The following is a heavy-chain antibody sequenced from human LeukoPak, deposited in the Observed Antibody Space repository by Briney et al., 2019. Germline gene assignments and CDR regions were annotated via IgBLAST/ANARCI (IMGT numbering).Heavy chain of an antibody. V-gene: IGHV3-43*02. J-gene: IGHJ4*02. CDR2: ISGDGVST. Sequence: PGGSLRLSCVASGLPIADFAMHWVRQAPGKGLECVSLISGDGVSTFYADSVKGRFSISRDNSKNSLYLEMNSMRTEDAAMYYCAKESGKFDYWGQGTLVAVSS. CDR3: AKESGKFDY. CDR1: GLPIADFA.